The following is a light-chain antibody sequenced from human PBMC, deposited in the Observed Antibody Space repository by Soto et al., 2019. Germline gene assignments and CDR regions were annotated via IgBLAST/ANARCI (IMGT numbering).Light chain of an antibody. CDR3: QKYNSYSPT. J-gene: IGKJ1*01. CDR2: KAS. Sequence: QITQSPSTLCDSVGARVPITCPASQSISVWLAWYQQKAGKAHNLLIYKASRLESGVPSRFSGSGSETEFTLTISGLQPGDSATYYCQKYNSYSPTFGQGTKVDIK. CDR1: QSISVW. V-gene: IGKV1-5*03.